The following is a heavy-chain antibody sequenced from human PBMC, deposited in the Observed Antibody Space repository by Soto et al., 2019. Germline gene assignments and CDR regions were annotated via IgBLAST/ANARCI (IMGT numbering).Heavy chain of an antibody. D-gene: IGHD6-19*01. CDR3: ARQEAVPGTPFDS. J-gene: IGHJ5*01. CDR1: GGSINGYY. V-gene: IGHV4-59*01. Sequence: QQRLQESGPGLVKPSETLSLTCSVSGGSINGYYCNWIRQPPGKGLDWLGNVYFSGSTHYNPSLEARLSISVDTSKKQISLTRRSVTAADPAVYYCARQEAVPGTPFDSWGHGTLVSVSS. CDR2: VYFSGST.